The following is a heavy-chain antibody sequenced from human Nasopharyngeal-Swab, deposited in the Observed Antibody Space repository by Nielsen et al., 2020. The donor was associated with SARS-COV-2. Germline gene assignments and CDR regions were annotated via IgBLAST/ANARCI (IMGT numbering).Heavy chain of an antibody. V-gene: IGHV3-11*04. CDR3: ARDTMVRGVMGDYYYYYGMDV. D-gene: IGHD3-10*01. CDR1: GFTFSDYY. J-gene: IGHJ6*02. CDR2: ISTSGRTT. Sequence: GESLKISCAASGFTFSDYYMAWVRQAPGKGLEWLSYISTSGRTTDSADSVKGRFTISRDNAKNSLYLQMNSLRAEDTAVYYCARDTMVRGVMGDYYYYYGMDVWGQGTTVTVSS.